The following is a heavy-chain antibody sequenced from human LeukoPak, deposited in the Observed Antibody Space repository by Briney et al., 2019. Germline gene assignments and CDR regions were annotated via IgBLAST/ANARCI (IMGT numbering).Heavy chain of an antibody. J-gene: IGHJ4*02. V-gene: IGHV4-30-2*01. CDR2: INHSGST. D-gene: IGHD6-19*01. CDR1: GGSISSGGYY. CDR3: ARGPIAVALGYYFDY. Sequence: SETLSLTCTVSGGSISSGGYYWSWIRQPPGKGLEWIGEINHSGSTNYNPSLKSRVTISVDTSKNHLSLKLNSVTAADTAVYYCARGPIAVALGYYFDYWGQGTLVTVPS.